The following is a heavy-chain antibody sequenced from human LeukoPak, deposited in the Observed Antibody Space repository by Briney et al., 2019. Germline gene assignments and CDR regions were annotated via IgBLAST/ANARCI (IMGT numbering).Heavy chain of an antibody. Sequence: GRSLRLSCAASGFTFSSYAMHWVRQAPGKGLEWVAVISYDGSNKYYADSVKGRFIISRDNSKNTLYLQMNSLRAEDTAVYCCARRTAMVSLDYWGQGTLVTVSS. CDR2: ISYDGSNK. J-gene: IGHJ4*02. D-gene: IGHD5-18*01. CDR1: GFTFSSYA. V-gene: IGHV3-30-3*01. CDR3: ARRTAMVSLDY.